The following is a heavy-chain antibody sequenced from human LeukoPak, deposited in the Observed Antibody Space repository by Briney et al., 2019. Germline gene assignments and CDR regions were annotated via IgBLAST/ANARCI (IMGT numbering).Heavy chain of an antibody. J-gene: IGHJ4*02. D-gene: IGHD3-16*01. CDR2: IYPSGTT. V-gene: IGHV4-4*02. CDR3: ARSRSLDY. Sequence: SETLSLTCAVPGDSISSGNWWNWMRQSPGKGLEWIGEIYPSGTTNYNPSLKSRVTLSVDKSKNQFSLTLNSVTAADSGIYYCARSRSLDYWGQGTLVTVSS. CDR1: GDSISSGNW.